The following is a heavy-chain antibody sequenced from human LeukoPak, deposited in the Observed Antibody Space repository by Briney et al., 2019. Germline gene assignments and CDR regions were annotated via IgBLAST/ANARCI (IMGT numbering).Heavy chain of an antibody. CDR1: GGSISSYY. Sequence: SETLSLTCTVSGGSISSYYWSWIRQPPGKGLEWIGYIYYSGSTNYNPSLKSRVTISVDTSRNQFSLKLSSVTAADTAVYYCARDRGRLGSNYYYGMDVWGKGTTVTVSS. CDR2: IYYSGST. CDR3: ARDRGRLGSNYYYGMDV. D-gene: IGHD3-10*01. V-gene: IGHV4-59*01. J-gene: IGHJ6*04.